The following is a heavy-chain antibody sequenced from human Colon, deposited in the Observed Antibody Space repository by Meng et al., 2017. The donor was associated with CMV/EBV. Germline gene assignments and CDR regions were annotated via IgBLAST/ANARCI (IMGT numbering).Heavy chain of an antibody. J-gene: IGHJ4*02. Sequence: SQTLSLTGTVSGDSISSSSYYWGWIRQPPGTGLEWIGSIYYDGSTYYNPSLKTRVTISIDTSKNQFSLRLRSVTAADTAVYYCARPAYYGSGSRWGQGTLVTVSS. CDR2: IYYDGST. CDR1: GDSISSSSYY. CDR3: ARPAYYGSGSR. V-gene: IGHV4-39*01. D-gene: IGHD3-10*01.